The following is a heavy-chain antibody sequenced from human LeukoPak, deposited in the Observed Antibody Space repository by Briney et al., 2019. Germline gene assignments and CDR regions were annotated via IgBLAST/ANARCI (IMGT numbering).Heavy chain of an antibody. CDR1: GFTFSSYG. CDR3: AKPYSSSWGSPYYFDY. CDR2: ISYDGSNK. Sequence: GGSLRLSCAASGFTFSSYGMHWVRQAPGKGLEWVAVISYDGSNKYYADSVKGRFTISRDNSKNTLYLQMNSLRAEDTAVYYCAKPYSSSWGSPYYFDYWGQGTLVTVSS. D-gene: IGHD6-13*01. V-gene: IGHV3-30*18. J-gene: IGHJ4*02.